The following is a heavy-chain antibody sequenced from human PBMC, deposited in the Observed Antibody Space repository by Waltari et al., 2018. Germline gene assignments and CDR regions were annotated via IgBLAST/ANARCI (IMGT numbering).Heavy chain of an antibody. CDR3: ARAYYDSSGYHYFDY. D-gene: IGHD3-22*01. V-gene: IGHV1-2*02. J-gene: IGHJ4*02. CDR2: SKPNSGGT. Sequence: QVQLVQSGAEVKKPGASVKVSCKASGYTFTGYYMHWVRQAPGQGLEWMGWSKPNSGGTNYAQKFQGRVTMTRETSISTAYMELSRLRSDDTAVYYCARAYYDSSGYHYFDYWGQGTLVTVSS. CDR1: GYTFTGYY.